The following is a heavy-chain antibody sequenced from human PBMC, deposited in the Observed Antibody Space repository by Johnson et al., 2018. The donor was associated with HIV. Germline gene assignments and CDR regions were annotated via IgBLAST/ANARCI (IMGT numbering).Heavy chain of an antibody. CDR1: GFTVSSNY. J-gene: IGHJ3*02. CDR3: AGNVVAPATYAFDI. CDR2: IYSGGST. D-gene: IGHD2-2*01. V-gene: IGHV3-66*01. Sequence: VQLVESGGGLVQPGGSLRLSCAASGFTVSSNYMSWVRQAPGKGLEWVSVIYSGGSTYYIVSVKGRFTISRDNSKNTLYLQMDSLRAEDTAVYYCAGNVVAPATYAFDIWGQGTMVTVSS.